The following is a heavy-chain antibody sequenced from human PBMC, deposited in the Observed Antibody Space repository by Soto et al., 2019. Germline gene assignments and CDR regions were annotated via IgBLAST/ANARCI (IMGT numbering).Heavy chain of an antibody. V-gene: IGHV4-34*01. Sequence: QVQLQQWGAGLLKPSETLSLTCAVYGGSFSGYYWSWIRQPPGKGLEWIGEINHSGSTNYNPSLKSRVTISVVTSKNQFSLKLGSVTAADTAVYYCARGPLVASVTTFGYWGQGTLVTVSS. CDR3: ARGPLVASVTTFGY. CDR2: INHSGST. D-gene: IGHD1-1*01. J-gene: IGHJ4*02. CDR1: GGSFSGYY.